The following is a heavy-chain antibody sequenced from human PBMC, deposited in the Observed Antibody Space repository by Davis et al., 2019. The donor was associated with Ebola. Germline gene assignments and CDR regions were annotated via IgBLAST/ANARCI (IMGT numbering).Heavy chain of an antibody. D-gene: IGHD2-21*02. Sequence: GESLKISCAASGFTFSTYSMSWVRQAPGKALEWVSSISSDSDYIYYVDSAKGRFTISRDNAKNSLYLQMNSLRAEDTAVYYCAKIVVVTAIPHFDYWGQGTLVTVSS. CDR2: ISSDSDYI. CDR1: GFTFSTYS. CDR3: AKIVVVTAIPHFDY. V-gene: IGHV3-21*04. J-gene: IGHJ4*02.